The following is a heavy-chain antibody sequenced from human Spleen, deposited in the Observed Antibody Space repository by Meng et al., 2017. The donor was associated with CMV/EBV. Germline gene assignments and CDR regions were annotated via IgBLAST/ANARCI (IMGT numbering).Heavy chain of an antibody. V-gene: IGHV3-48*03. D-gene: IGHD2-15*01. CDR2: ISSSGSTI. CDR1: GFTFSSYE. J-gene: IGHJ4*02. Sequence: GESLKISCTASGFTFSSYEMNWVRQAPGKGLEWVSYISSSGSTIYYADSVKGRFTISRDNAKNTLYLQMNSLRAEDTAVYYCARARGWNYFDYWGQGTLVTVSS. CDR3: ARARGWNYFDY.